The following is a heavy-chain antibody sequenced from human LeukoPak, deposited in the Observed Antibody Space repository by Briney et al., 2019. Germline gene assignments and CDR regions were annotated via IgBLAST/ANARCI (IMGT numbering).Heavy chain of an antibody. Sequence: GGSLRLSCAASDFIVSRNYMSWVRQAPGKGLEWVSLVYSVNTTYYADSVKGRFTISRDNAKNSLYLQMNSLRAEDTAVYYCVSEESSGFIFYFDYWGEGTLVAVSS. CDR3: VSEESSGFIFYFDY. D-gene: IGHD3-9*01. CDR1: DFIVSRNY. V-gene: IGHV3-53*01. CDR2: VYSVNTT. J-gene: IGHJ4*02.